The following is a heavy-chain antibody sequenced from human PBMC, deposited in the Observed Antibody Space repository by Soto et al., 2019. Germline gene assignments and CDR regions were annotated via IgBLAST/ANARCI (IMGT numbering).Heavy chain of an antibody. D-gene: IGHD3-9*01. Sequence: EVRLVESGGGLVKPGGSLRLSCAASGFTFSSYTMNWVRQAPGKGLECVSSISSSSTSVYYADSVKGRFTISRDNAKNSLYLQMNSLRAEDTAVYYCASGPYFEILTGYFNPWGQGTPVTVSS. V-gene: IGHV3-21*01. J-gene: IGHJ5*02. CDR3: ASGPYFEILTGYFNP. CDR2: ISSSSTSV. CDR1: GFTFSSYT.